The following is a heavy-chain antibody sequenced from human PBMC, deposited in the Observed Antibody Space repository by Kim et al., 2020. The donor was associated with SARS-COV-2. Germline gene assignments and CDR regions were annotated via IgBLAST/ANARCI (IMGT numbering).Heavy chain of an antibody. D-gene: IGHD2-15*01. CDR2: IYTSGST. V-gene: IGHV4-61*02. J-gene: IGHJ5*02. Sequence: SETLSLTCTVSGGSISSGSYYWSWIRQPAGKGLEWIGRIYTSGSTNYNPSLKSRVTISVDTSKNQFSLKLSSVTAADTAVYYCARELHLSCSGGSCYLPRGWFDPWGQGTLVTVSS. CDR1: GGSISSGSYY. CDR3: ARELHLSCSGGSCYLPRGWFDP.